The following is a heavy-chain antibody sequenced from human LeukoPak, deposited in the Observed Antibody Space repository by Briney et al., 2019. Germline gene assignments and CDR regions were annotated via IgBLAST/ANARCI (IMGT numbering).Heavy chain of an antibody. J-gene: IGHJ4*02. CDR1: GFTFSSNW. V-gene: IGHV3-74*01. Sequence: GGSLRLSCAASGFTFSSNWMHWVRQAPGKGLVWVSRINEDGSTTNYADSVKGRSTIFRDNAKNTLYLQMNSLRAEDTAVYYCARDSTAPFDYWGQGTLVTVSS. CDR2: INEDGSTT. CDR3: ARDSTAPFDY.